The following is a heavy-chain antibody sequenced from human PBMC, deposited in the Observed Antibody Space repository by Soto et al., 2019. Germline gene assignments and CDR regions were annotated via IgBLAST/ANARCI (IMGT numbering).Heavy chain of an antibody. J-gene: IGHJ4*02. D-gene: IGHD2-8*02. Sequence: QVQLVQSGAEVKKPGASVKVSCKASGYSFTSYDINWMRQATGQGLEWMGWMDPNSGDTGYAQKFQGSVTMTRDTSISTAYMELSSLRSEDTALYYCARNRRNTGYFDYWGPGALVTVSS. CDR2: MDPNSGDT. CDR1: GYSFTSYD. CDR3: ARNRRNTGYFDY. V-gene: IGHV1-8*01.